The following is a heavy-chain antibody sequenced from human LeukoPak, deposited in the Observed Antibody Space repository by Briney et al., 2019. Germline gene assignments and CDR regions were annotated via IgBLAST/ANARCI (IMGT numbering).Heavy chain of an antibody. J-gene: IGHJ3*02. D-gene: IGHD3-10*01. V-gene: IGHV3-48*01. CDR3: ARYGSRRAFDI. CDR2: LSSSSITI. CDR1: GFTFSDYA. Sequence: GGSLRLSCAASGFTFSDYAMSWVRQAPGKGLEWLSYLSSSSITIYYADSVQGRFTISRDNAENSLYLQMNSLRAEDTAVYYCARYGSRRAFDIWGQGTMVTVSS.